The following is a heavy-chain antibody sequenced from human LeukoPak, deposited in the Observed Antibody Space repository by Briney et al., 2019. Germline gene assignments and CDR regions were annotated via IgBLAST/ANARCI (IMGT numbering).Heavy chain of an antibody. CDR3: ARQGQTRGDNYYDSSGYYHKRLLIHWFDP. J-gene: IGHJ5*02. V-gene: IGHV3-11*04. Sequence: GGSLRLSCAASGFTFSDYYMSWIRQAPGKGLEWVSYISSSGSTIYYADSVKGRFTISRDNAKNSLYLQMNSLRAEDTAVYYCARQGQTRGDNYYDSSGYYHKRLLIHWFDPWGQGTLVTVSS. CDR2: ISSSGSTI. CDR1: GFTFSDYY. D-gene: IGHD3-22*01.